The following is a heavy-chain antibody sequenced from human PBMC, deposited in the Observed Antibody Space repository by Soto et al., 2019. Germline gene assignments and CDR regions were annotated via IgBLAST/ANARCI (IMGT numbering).Heavy chain of an antibody. CDR1: GGSVSSGSYY. CDR3: ARDSGSYYGAGDY. D-gene: IGHD1-26*01. Sequence: QVQLQESGPGLVKPSETLSLTCTVSGGSVSSGSYYWSWIRQPPGKGLEWIGYIYYSGSTNYNPSLKSRVTISVDTSKNQFSLKLSSVTAADTAVYYCARDSGSYYGAGDYWGQGTLVTVSS. V-gene: IGHV4-61*01. CDR2: IYYSGST. J-gene: IGHJ4*02.